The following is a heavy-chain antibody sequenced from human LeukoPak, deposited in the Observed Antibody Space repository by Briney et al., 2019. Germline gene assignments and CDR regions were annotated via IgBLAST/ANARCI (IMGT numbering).Heavy chain of an antibody. CDR3: ARERPIVVVPAANYYYMDV. CDR2: IIPIFGTA. J-gene: IGHJ6*03. Sequence: SVKVSCKASGGTFSSYAISWVRQAPGQGLEWMGGIIPIFGTANYAQKFQGRVTITTDESTSTAYMELSSLRSEDTAVYYCARERPIVVVPAANYYYMDVWAKGPRSPSP. D-gene: IGHD2-2*01. CDR1: GGTFSSYA. V-gene: IGHV1-69*05.